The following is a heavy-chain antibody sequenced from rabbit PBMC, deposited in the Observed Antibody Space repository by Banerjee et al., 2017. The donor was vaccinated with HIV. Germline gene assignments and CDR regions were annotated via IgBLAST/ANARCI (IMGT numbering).Heavy chain of an antibody. Sequence: EWIACIHTNSGTYYASWVNGRFTISKTSSTTVSLQMTSLTAADTATYFCARATSAWSDYFSLWGPGTLVTVS. CDR2: IHTNSGT. CDR3: ARATSAWSDYFSL. D-gene: IGHD4-1*01. V-gene: IGHV1S40*01. J-gene: IGHJ4*01.